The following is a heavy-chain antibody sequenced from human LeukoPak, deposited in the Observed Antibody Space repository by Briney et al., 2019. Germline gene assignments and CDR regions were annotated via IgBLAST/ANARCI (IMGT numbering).Heavy chain of an antibody. J-gene: IGHJ3*02. CDR3: ARRSDSSGLLRKNAFDI. V-gene: IGHV4-59*08. CDR2: IYYSGST. Sequence: KPSETLSLTCTVSGGSISSYYWSWIRQPPGKGLEWIGYIYYSGSTNYNPSLKSRVTISVDTSKNQFSLKLSSVTAADTAVYYCARRSDSSGLLRKNAFDIWGQGTMVTVSS. D-gene: IGHD3-22*01. CDR1: GGSISSYY.